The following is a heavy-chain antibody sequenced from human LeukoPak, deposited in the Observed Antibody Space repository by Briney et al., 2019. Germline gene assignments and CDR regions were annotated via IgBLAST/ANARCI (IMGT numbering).Heavy chain of an antibody. D-gene: IGHD2-2*01. CDR3: ARDREDCSSTSCYDPAFDI. V-gene: IGHV4-39*02. CDR2: IYYSGST. CDR1: GGSISSSSYY. J-gene: IGHJ3*02. Sequence: SETLSLTCTVSGGSISSSSYYWGWIRQPPGKGLEWIGSIYYSGSTYYNPSLKSRVTISVDTSKNQFSLKLSSVTAADTAVYYCARDREDCSSTSCYDPAFDIWGQGTMVTVSS.